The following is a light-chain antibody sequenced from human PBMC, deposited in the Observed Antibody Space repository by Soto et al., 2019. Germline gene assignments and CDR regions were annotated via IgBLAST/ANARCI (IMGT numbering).Light chain of an antibody. CDR3: RSYTGSSTYV. V-gene: IGLV2-14*01. Sequence: QSVLTQPASVSGSPGQSITISCTGTSSDVGGYNYVSWYQQYPGKAPKLMIYDVSNRPSGVSNRFSGSKSGNTASLTISGLQAEDESDYYCRSYTGSSTYVFGTGTKVTVL. CDR2: DVS. J-gene: IGLJ1*01. CDR1: SSDVGGYNY.